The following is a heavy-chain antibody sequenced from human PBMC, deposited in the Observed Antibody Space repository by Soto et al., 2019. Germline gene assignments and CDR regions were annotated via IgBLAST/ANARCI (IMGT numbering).Heavy chain of an antibody. CDR3: ARGGPFGELLDWFDP. D-gene: IGHD3-10*01. Sequence: SETLSLTCTVSGGSISSSSYYWGWIRQPPGKGLEWIGSIYYSGSTYYNPSLKSRVTISVDTSKNQFSLKLSSVTAADTAVYYCARGGPFGELLDWFDPWGQGTRVTVAS. CDR2: IYYSGST. V-gene: IGHV4-39*01. J-gene: IGHJ5*02. CDR1: GGSISSSSYY.